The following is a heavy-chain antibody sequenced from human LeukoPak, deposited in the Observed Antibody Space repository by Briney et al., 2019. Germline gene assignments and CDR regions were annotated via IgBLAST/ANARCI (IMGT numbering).Heavy chain of an antibody. J-gene: IGHJ4*02. CDR1: GGTFSSYA. D-gene: IGHD4-11*01. CDR3: AREDYSNYNFDY. Sequence: ASVKVSCKTSGGTFSSYAVSWVRQAPGQGLEWVGGIIPTFGMPSYAPNFQGRVTISTDESASTAYMELSSLRSEDTALYYCAREDYSNYNFDYWGQGTLVTVSS. V-gene: IGHV1-69*05. CDR2: IIPTFGMP.